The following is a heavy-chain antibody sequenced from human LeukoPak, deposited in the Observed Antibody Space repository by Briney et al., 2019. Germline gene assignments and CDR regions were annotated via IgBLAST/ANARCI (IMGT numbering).Heavy chain of an antibody. Sequence: PGGSLRLSCAASGFTFSSYWMNWVRQAPGKGLVWVSSISSSSSYIYYADSVKGRFTISRDNAKNSLYLQMNSLRAEDTAVYYCARETGSSSGPFDLWGRGTLVTVSS. V-gene: IGHV3-21*01. CDR3: ARETGSSSGPFDL. J-gene: IGHJ2*01. CDR2: ISSSSSYI. CDR1: GFTFSSYW. D-gene: IGHD6-19*01.